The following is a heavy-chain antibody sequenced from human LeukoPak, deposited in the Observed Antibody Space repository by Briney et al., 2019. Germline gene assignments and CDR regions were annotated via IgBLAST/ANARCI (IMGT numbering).Heavy chain of an antibody. J-gene: IGHJ1*01. V-gene: IGHV4-4*02. CDR2: IYHSGST. CDR3: ARGSPSQLPPAEYFQH. CDR1: GGSISSSNW. D-gene: IGHD2-2*01. Sequence: SGTLSLTCAVSGGSISSSNWWSWVRQPPGQGLGWIGEIYHSGSTNYNPSLKSRVTISVDKSKNQFSLKLSSVTAADTAVYYCARGSPSQLPPAEYFQHWGQGTLVTVSS.